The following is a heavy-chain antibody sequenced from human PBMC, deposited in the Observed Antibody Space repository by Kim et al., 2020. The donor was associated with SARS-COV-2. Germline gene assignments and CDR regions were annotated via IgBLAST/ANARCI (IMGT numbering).Heavy chain of an antibody. CDR1: GDSVSTNSAG. V-gene: IGHV6-1*01. J-gene: IGHJ4*02. Sequence: SQTLSLTCAISGDSVSTNSAGWNWIRQSPSGGLEWLGRTYYRSKYYNDYAVSVKSRITINPDTSKNQFSLQLNSVTPEDTAVYYCARGKGSSWFYDFDSWGQGTLVTVSS. CDR3: ARGKGSSWFYDFDS. D-gene: IGHD6-13*01. CDR2: TYYRSKYYN.